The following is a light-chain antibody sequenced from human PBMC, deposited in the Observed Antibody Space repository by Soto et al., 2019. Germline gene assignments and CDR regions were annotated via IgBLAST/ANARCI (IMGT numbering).Light chain of an antibody. CDR1: QSISNQ. Sequence: IQMTQFPSSLSASVGDRVTITCRTSQSISNQLIWYQQKPGEAPKPLIYTASTLYSGVPSRFIGSGSGTDFTLTISSLQPEDFATYYCQQGSRNPITFGQGTRLEIK. CDR3: QQGSRNPIT. V-gene: IGKV1-39*01. CDR2: TAS. J-gene: IGKJ5*01.